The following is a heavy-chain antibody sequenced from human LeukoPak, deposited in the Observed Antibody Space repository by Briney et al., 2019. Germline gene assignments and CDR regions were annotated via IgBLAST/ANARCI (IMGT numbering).Heavy chain of an antibody. V-gene: IGHV1-46*01. CDR3: ARDLGYCSGGSCYFLTLLDY. CDR1: GYTFTSYY. CDR2: INPSGGST. D-gene: IGHD2-15*01. J-gene: IGHJ4*02. Sequence: ASVNVSCKASGYTFTSYYMHWVRQAPGQGLEWMGIINPSGGSTSYAQKFQGRVTMTRDTSTSTVYMELSSLRSEDTAVYYCARDLGYCSGGSCYFLTLLDYWGQGTLVTVSS.